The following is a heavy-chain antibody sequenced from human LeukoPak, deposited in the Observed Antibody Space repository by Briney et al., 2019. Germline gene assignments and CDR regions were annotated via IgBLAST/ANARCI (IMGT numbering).Heavy chain of an antibody. V-gene: IGHV5-51*01. Sequence: GEALEISCKGSGYRFTSYWIGWVRQLPGKGLEGMGIIYPGDSDTRYSPSFQGQVTISADKSISTAYLQWSSLKASDTAMYYCAKGGGRYLEAYFDYWGQGTLVTVSS. CDR3: AKGGGRYLEAYFDY. D-gene: IGHD3-3*01. CDR2: IYPGDSDT. CDR1: GYRFTSYW. J-gene: IGHJ4*02.